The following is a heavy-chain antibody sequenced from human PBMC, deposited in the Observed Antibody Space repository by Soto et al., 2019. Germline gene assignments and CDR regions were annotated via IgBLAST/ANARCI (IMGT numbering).Heavy chain of an antibody. D-gene: IGHD3-16*01. J-gene: IGHJ6*02. CDR1: GGSISSSSYY. V-gene: IGHV4-39*01. Sequence: SETLSLTCTVSGGSISSSSYYWGWIRQPPGKGLEWIGSIYYSGSTYYNPSLKSRVTISVDTSKNQFSLKLSSVTAADTAVYYCARQDYDYVWGSPQTHYYYYGMDVWGQGTTVT. CDR2: IYYSGST. CDR3: ARQDYDYVWGSPQTHYYYYGMDV.